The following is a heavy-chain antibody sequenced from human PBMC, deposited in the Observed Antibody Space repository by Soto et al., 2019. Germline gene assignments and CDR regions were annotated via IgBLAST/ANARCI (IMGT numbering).Heavy chain of an antibody. J-gene: IGHJ5*02. CDR3: AKAGNCSGGSCPWFDP. V-gene: IGHV3-30*18. CDR1: GFTFNTYG. CDR2: ILYDGSDK. Sequence: QVQLVESGGGVVQPGRSLRLSCAASGFTFNTYGMHWVRQAPGKGLEWVAVILYDGSDKYYADSVKGRFTISRDNSTNTLYLQMNSLRAEDTAVYYCAKAGNCSGGSCPWFDPWGRGTLVTVSS. D-gene: IGHD2-15*01.